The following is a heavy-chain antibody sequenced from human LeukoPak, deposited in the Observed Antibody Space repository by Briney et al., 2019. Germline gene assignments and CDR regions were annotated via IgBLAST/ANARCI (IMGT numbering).Heavy chain of an antibody. CDR2: ISGSGTGA. Sequence: GGSLRLSCEASGFTFSNYAMNWVRQAPGKGLEWVSVISGSGTGANYAESVKGRFTISRDNSKNTLYLQMNSLRAADTAVYYCAKPAYGDYDREFDYWGQGTLVTVSS. D-gene: IGHD4-17*01. V-gene: IGHV3-23*01. CDR1: GFTFSNYA. J-gene: IGHJ4*02. CDR3: AKPAYGDYDREFDY.